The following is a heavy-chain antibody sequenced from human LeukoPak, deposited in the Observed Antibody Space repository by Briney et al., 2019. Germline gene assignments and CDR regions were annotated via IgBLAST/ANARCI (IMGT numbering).Heavy chain of an antibody. J-gene: IGHJ4*02. CDR1: GFTLSADA. CDR3: AKYISVTRTPLLADY. D-gene: IGHD6-19*01. Sequence: GGSLRLSCAASGFTLSADAMGSVRQAPGKGLEWGSGVCASGRCTFYAPSVRCRFTISRHNYRNTLCLQLDSLRPEDTVLYYCAKYISVTRTPLLADYWGQGTLVTVYS. V-gene: IGHV3-23*01. CDR2: VCASGRCT.